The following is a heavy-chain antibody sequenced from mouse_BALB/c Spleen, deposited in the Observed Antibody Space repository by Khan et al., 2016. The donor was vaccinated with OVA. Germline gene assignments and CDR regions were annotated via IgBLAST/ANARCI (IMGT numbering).Heavy chain of an antibody. Sequence: VQLQQSGPELEKPGASVQISCKASGYSFTGYIMNWAKQSNGKSFVWLGNTDPYYGAINYNLKFKGKVTLTLDNSLSTAYMQFKHLKSEASAVYCCARSGYGAFANWGQGPLVTVTT. CDR1: GYSFTGYI. CDR2: TDPYYGAI. CDR3: ARSGYGAFAN. D-gene: IGHD1-1*02. V-gene: IGHV1-39*01. J-gene: IGHJ3*01.